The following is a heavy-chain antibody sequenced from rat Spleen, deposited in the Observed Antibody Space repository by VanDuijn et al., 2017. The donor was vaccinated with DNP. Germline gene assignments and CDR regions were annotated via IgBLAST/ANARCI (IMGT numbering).Heavy chain of an antibody. CDR1: GFSLSDYS. CDR3: TRDSGVLYYGFDY. D-gene: IGHD1-6*01. CDR2: ISGGGTT. V-gene: IGHV2-19*01. Sequence: QVQLRESGPGLIQPSQSLSLTCTVSGFSLSDYSVHWVRQPPGKGLEWIAAISGGGTTNYNLALKSRLSVSRDTSKSQVFLTMNSLQTEDTAIYFCTRDSGVLYYGFDYWGQGVMVTVSS. J-gene: IGHJ2*01.